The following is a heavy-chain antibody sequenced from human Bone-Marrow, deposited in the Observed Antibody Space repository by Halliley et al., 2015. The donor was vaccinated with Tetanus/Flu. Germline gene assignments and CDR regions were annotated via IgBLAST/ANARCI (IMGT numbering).Heavy chain of an antibody. J-gene: IGHJ4*02. Sequence: SLRLSCAASGFTFSSFAMNWVRQAPGKGLEYVSGISTDGGSTYYGNSVKGRFTISRDNSKNMLYLQMGSLRGEDMAVYYCARQNMDSSGWYGFAYWGQGTLVTVSA. D-gene: IGHD6-13*01. CDR2: ISTDGGST. V-gene: IGHV3-64*01. CDR1: GFTFSSFA. CDR3: ARQNMDSSGWYGFAY.